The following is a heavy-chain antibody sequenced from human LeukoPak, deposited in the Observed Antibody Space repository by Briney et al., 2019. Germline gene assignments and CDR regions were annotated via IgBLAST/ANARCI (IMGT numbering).Heavy chain of an antibody. CDR3: AKDSRSSGTGAADC. D-gene: IGHD7-27*01. J-gene: IGHJ4*02. V-gene: IGHV3-23*01. CDR2: VTSGGST. Sequence: GGSLRLSCAASGFTFSAFAMSWVRQAPGKGLEWVSTVTSGGSTHYADSVKGRFTISTDNSKNTLYLQMNSLRAEDTVVYYCAKDSRSSGTGAADCWGQGTLVTVSS. CDR1: GFTFSAFA.